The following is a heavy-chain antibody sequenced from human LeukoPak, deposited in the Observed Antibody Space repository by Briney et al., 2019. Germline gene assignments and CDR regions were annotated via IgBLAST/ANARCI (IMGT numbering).Heavy chain of an antibody. V-gene: IGHV3-30*04. CDR3: ARDPYGDYPPDY. Sequence: GGSLRLSCAASGFTFSSYAMHWVRQAPGKGLEWVAVISYDGSNKYYADSVKGRFTISRDNSKNTLYLQMNSLRAEDTAVYYCARDPYGDYPPDYWGQGTLVTVSS. D-gene: IGHD4-17*01. J-gene: IGHJ4*02. CDR1: GFTFSSYA. CDR2: ISYDGSNK.